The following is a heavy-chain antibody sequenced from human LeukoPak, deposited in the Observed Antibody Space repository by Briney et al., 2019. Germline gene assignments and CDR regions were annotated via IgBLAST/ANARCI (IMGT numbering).Heavy chain of an antibody. CDR1: GGTFSSYA. J-gene: IGHJ1*01. CDR2: IIPIFSTA. Sequence: SVKVSCKASGGTFSSYAISWVRQAPGQGLEWMGRIIPIFSTANYAQKFQGRVTITTDESTSTAYMELSSLRSEDTAVYYCARARGDYDDYFQHWGQGTLVTVSS. D-gene: IGHD4-17*01. CDR3: ARARGDYDDYFQH. V-gene: IGHV1-69*05.